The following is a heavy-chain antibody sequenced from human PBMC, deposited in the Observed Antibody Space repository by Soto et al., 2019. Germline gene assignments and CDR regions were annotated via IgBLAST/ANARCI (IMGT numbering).Heavy chain of an antibody. CDR2: ISYDGSNK. J-gene: IGHJ6*01. CDR1: GFTFSTYG. D-gene: IGHD2-15*01. Sequence: QVQLVESGGGVVQPGRSLRLSCAASGFTFSTYGMHWVRQAPGKGLEWVAVISYDGSNKYYADSVKGRFTISRDTSKNTLYLQMNSLRAEDTAVYYCAKGVRYCSGGSCYYYYGMDVW. V-gene: IGHV3-30*18. CDR3: AKGVRYCSGGSCYYYYGMDV.